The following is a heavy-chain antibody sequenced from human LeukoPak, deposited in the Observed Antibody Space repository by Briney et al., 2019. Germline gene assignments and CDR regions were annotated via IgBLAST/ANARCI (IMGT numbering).Heavy chain of an antibody. D-gene: IGHD6-13*01. J-gene: IGHJ4*02. CDR3: GRQENRIAAASAGY. V-gene: IGHV4-39*01. Sequence: PSETLSLTCIVSGDSISSSSSYWGWIRQPTGKGLEWIGSRYYRGSTYYNPSLKSRVTISEDTSKNQLSLKLSSVTAADTAVYYCGRQENRIAAASAGYWGQGVLVTVSS. CDR1: GDSISSSSSY. CDR2: RYYRGST.